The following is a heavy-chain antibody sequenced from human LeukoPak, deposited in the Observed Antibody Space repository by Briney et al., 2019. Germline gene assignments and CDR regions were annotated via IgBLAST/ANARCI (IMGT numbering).Heavy chain of an antibody. CDR2: IYHSGST. CDR1: GGSISSGGYS. V-gene: IGHV4-30-2*01. D-gene: IGHD5-24*01. Sequence: SETLSLTCAVSGGSISSGGYSCSWIRQPPGKGPEWIGYIYHSGSTYYNPSLKSRVTISVDRSKNQFSLKLSSVTAADTAVYYCASYNSFTHHFDYWGQGTLVTVSS. J-gene: IGHJ4*02. CDR3: ASYNSFTHHFDY.